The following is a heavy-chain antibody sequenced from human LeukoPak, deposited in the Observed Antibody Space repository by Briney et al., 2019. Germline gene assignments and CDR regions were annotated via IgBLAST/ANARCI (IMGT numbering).Heavy chain of an antibody. Sequence: SETLSLTCTVSGGSVSSDNSYWNWIRQPAGKGLEWIGRIYADGSSTYNPSLKSRVTISVDSSKNQFSLRLSSMTAADTAVYYCARGYYYHRWGQGTVVTVSS. J-gene: IGHJ4*02. CDR3: ARGYYYHR. V-gene: IGHV4-61*02. CDR1: GGSVSSDNSY. D-gene: IGHD3-22*01. CDR2: IYADGSS.